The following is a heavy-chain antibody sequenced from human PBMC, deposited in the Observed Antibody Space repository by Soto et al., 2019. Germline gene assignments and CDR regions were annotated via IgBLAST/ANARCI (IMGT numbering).Heavy chain of an antibody. CDR1: GYSFTSYW. CDR2: IYPGDSDT. J-gene: IGHJ4*02. Sequence: GESLKISCQGSGYSFTSYWIGWVRQMPGKGLEWMGIIYPGDSDTRYSPSFQGQVTISADKSISTAYLQGSSLKASDTAMYYCARFLAFCGGDCYYSPYFDYWGQGTRVTVS. D-gene: IGHD2-21*02. V-gene: IGHV5-51*01. CDR3: ARFLAFCGGDCYYSPYFDY.